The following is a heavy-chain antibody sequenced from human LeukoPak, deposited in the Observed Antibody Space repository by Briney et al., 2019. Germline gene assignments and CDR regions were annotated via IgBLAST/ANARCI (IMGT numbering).Heavy chain of an antibody. J-gene: IGHJ4*02. CDR3: ARGPTEGTTVTGYDY. V-gene: IGHV1-69*05. D-gene: IGHD4-17*01. CDR1: GGTFSSYA. Sequence: SVKVSCKASGGTFSSYAISWVRQAPGQGLEWMGGIIPIFGTANYAQKFQRIVTITTDESTSTAYMELSSLRSEDTAVYYCARGPTEGTTVTGYDYWGQGTLVTVSS. CDR2: IIPIFGTA.